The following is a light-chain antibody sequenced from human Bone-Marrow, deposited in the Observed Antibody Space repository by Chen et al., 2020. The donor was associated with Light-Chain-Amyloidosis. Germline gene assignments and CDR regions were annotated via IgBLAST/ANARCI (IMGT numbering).Light chain of an antibody. J-gene: IGLJ1*01. Sequence: QSALTQPASVSCSPGQSITISCTGTSSDVGGDNHVSWYQQHPDKAPKLLIYEVTNRPSWVPDRFSGSKSDNTDYLTISGLQTEDEADYFCSSYTSTNTLVFGSGTRVTVL. CDR2: EVT. CDR1: SSDVGGDNH. V-gene: IGLV2-14*01. CDR3: SSYTSTNTLV.